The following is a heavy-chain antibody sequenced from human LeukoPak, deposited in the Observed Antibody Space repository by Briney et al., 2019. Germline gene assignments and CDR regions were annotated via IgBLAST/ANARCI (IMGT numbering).Heavy chain of an antibody. J-gene: IGHJ4*02. CDR1: GFTFSAYG. CDR2: ISYDGNNE. Sequence: GGSLRLSCAVSGFTFSAYGMHWVRQAPGKGLEWVAVISYDGNNEYYGESVKGRFTVSRDNSKSILYLLMNSLRVGDTAVYYCAKPISSSGWSHPYYFDSWGQGTLVTVSS. D-gene: IGHD6-19*01. CDR3: AKPISSSGWSHPYYFDS. V-gene: IGHV3-30*18.